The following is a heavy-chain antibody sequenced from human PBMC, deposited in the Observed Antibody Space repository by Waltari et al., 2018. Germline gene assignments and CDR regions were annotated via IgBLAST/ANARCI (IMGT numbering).Heavy chain of an antibody. D-gene: IGHD3-10*01. Sequence: QVQLVQSGAEVKKPGSSVKVSCKASGGTFSSYAISWVRQAPGQGLEWMGGIIPIFGTANDEQKFQGRFTMTADESTSTAYMELSSLRSEDTAVYYCARALLWFGELFRYFDYWGQGTLVTVSS. V-gene: IGHV1-69*01. CDR3: ARALLWFGELFRYFDY. CDR1: GGTFSSYA. J-gene: IGHJ4*02. CDR2: IIPIFGTA.